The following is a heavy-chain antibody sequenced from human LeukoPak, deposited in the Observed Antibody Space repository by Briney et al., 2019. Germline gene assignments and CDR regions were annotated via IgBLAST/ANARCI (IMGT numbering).Heavy chain of an antibody. Sequence: SVTVSCKASVGTFSSYAISWVRQAPGQGLEWMGRIIPILGIANYAQKFQGRVTITTDKSTSTAYMELSSLRSEDTAVYYCARDVRIVVVISTDAFDIWGQGTMVTVSS. V-gene: IGHV1-69*04. CDR1: VGTFSSYA. CDR3: ARDVRIVVVISTDAFDI. J-gene: IGHJ3*02. D-gene: IGHD3-22*01. CDR2: IIPILGIA.